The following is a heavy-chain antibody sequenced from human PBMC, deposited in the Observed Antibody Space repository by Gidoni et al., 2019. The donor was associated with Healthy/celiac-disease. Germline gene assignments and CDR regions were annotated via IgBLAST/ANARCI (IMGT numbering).Heavy chain of an antibody. J-gene: IGHJ6*02. CDR3: ARVPGGNSLVRNSPRYYYGMDV. D-gene: IGHD2-21*02. CDR1: GGTFSSYT. CDR2: IIPILGIA. Sequence: QVQLVQSGAEVKKPGSSVKVSCQASGGTFSSYTISWVRQAPGQGLEWMGRIIPILGIANYAQKFQGRVTITADKSTSTAYMELSSLRSEDTAVYYCARVPGGNSLVRNSPRYYYGMDVWGQGTTVTVSS. V-gene: IGHV1-69*02.